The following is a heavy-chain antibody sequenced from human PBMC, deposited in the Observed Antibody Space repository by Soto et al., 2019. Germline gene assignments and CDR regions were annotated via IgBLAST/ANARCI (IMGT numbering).Heavy chain of an antibody. D-gene: IGHD1-1*01. V-gene: IGHV3-21*01. J-gene: IGHJ4*02. CDR2: ITSSSSAI. CDR3: ARHPNTGTYHFNY. Sequence: EVQLLESGGGLVTPGGSLRLSCEASGFTFSSYTMNWVRQAPGKGLEWVSSITSSSSAIYYAGSVRGRFTISRDKAKNSLYLQMNCLRAQDAAVSYYARHPNTGTYHFNYWGQGTLVTVSS. CDR1: GFTFSSYT.